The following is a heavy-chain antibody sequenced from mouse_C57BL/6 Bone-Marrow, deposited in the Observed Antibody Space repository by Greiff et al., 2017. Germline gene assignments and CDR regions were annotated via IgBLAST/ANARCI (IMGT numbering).Heavy chain of an antibody. V-gene: IGHV14-3*01. CDR2: IDPANGNT. CDR1: GFYIKNTY. J-gene: IGHJ3*01. CDR3: AIWFAY. Sequence: VQLQQSVAELVRPGASVKLSCTASGFYIKNTYMHWVKQRPEQGLEWIGRIDPANGNTIYAPKFQGKATITADTSSNTAYLQLSSLPSEDTAIYYCAIWFAYWGQGTLVTVSA.